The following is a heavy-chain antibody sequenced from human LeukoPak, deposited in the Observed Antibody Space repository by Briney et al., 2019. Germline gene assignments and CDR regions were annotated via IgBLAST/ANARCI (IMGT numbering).Heavy chain of an antibody. V-gene: IGHV3-7*03. J-gene: IGHJ4*02. D-gene: IGHD2-15*01. CDR2: INQDGSEK. CDR3: ARDEDHAAAY. CDR1: GFTFFRSW. Sequence: PGGSLRLSCEASGFTFFRSWMSWVRQAPGKGLEWVGNINQDGSEKNYVHSVKGRFTISRDNAKNSLYLQMNSLRADDTAVYYCARDEDHAAAYWGQGTLVTISS.